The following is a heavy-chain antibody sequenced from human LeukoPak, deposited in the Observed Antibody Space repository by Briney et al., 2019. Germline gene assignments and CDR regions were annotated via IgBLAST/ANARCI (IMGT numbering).Heavy chain of an antibody. J-gene: IGHJ5*02. CDR1: GGTFSSYA. V-gene: IGHV1-69*01. Sequence: SVKVSCKASGGTFSSYAISWVRQAPGQGLEWMRGIIPIFGTANYAQKFQGRVTITADESTSTAYMELSSLRSEDTAVYYCARDVSYGSAPNWFDPWGQGTLVTVSS. CDR3: ARDVSYGSAPNWFDP. D-gene: IGHD3-10*01. CDR2: IIPIFGTA.